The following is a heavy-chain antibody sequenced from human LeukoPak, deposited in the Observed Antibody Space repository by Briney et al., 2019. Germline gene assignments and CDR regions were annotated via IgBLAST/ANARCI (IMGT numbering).Heavy chain of an antibody. Sequence: GGSLRLSCAASGFTVSSNYMSWVRQAPGKGLEWVSVIYSGASTYYADSVKGRFTISRDNSKNTLYLQLNSLRAEDAALYYCARGGSSVGYFDNWGQGTLVTVSS. CDR1: GFTVSSNY. D-gene: IGHD3-10*01. CDR3: ARGGSSVGYFDN. V-gene: IGHV3-66*01. CDR2: IYSGAST. J-gene: IGHJ4*02.